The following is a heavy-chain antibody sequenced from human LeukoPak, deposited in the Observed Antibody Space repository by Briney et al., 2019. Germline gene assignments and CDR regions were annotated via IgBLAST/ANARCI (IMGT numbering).Heavy chain of an antibody. J-gene: IGHJ4*02. CDR1: GGSISGYY. V-gene: IGHV4-59*01. CDR3: ARVGSRLYNYDSSGHFDY. D-gene: IGHD3-22*01. CDR2: IYYSGST. Sequence: SETLSLTCTVSGGSISGYYWSWIRQPPGKGLEWIGYIYYSGSTNYNPSLKSRVTISVDTSKNQFSLKLSSVTAADTAVYYCARVGSRLYNYDSSGHFDYWGQGTLVTVSS.